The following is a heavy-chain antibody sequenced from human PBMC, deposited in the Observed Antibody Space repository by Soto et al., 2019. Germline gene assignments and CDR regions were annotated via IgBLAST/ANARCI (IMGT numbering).Heavy chain of an antibody. V-gene: IGHV1-2*04. J-gene: IGHJ3*02. CDR1: GYTVTGYY. CDR2: INPNSGGT. CDR3: ARASQIVVVVAATRGAFEI. D-gene: IGHD2-15*01. Sequence: ASVKVSCKASGYTVTGYYMHWVRQAPGQGLEWMGWINPNSGGTNYAQKFQGWVTMTRDTSISTAYMELSRLRSDDTAVYYCARASQIVVVVAATRGAFEIWGQGTMVTVSS.